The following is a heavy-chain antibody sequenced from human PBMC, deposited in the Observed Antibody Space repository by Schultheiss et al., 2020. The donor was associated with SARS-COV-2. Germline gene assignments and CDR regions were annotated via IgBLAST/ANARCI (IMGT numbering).Heavy chain of an antibody. D-gene: IGHD3-10*01. Sequence: GGSLRLSCAASGFTFSSYAMSWVRQAPGKGLEWVSTISGSGGSTYHADSVKGRFTISRDNSKNTVFLEVNSLRVEDTAVYYCAVWSGDYWGQGTLVTVSS. CDR1: GFTFSSYA. CDR3: AVWSGDY. J-gene: IGHJ4*02. CDR2: ISGSGGST. V-gene: IGHV3-23*01.